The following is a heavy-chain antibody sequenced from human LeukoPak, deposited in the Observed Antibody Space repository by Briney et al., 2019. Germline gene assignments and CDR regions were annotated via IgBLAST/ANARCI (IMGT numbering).Heavy chain of an antibody. CDR3: AKDPYGDYGYFQH. J-gene: IGHJ1*01. CDR1: GFTFSGYA. V-gene: IGHV3-23*01. Sequence: GGSLRLSCAASGFTFSGYAMSWVRQAPGKGLEWVSTISGSGGNTYYADSVKGRFTISRDNSKNTLYLQMNSLRADDTAVYYCAKDPYGDYGYFQHWGQGTLVTVSS. D-gene: IGHD4-17*01. CDR2: ISGSGGNT.